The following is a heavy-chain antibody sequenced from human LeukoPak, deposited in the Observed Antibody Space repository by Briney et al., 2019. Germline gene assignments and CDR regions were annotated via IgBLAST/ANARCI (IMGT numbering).Heavy chain of an antibody. D-gene: IGHD4-17*01. CDR2: ISAYNGNT. J-gene: IGHJ3*02. CDR3: ARDIGDYGDYAAFDI. Sequence: GASVKVSCKASGYTFTSYGISWVRQAPGQGLEWMGWISAYNGNTNYAQKLQGRVTMTTDTSTSTAYMELRSLRSDDTAMYYCARDIGDYGDYAAFDIWGQGTMVTVSS. V-gene: IGHV1-18*01. CDR1: GYTFTSYG.